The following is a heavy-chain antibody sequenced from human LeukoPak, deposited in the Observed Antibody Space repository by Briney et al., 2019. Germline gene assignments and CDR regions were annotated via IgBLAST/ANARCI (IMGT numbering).Heavy chain of an antibody. V-gene: IGHV3-23*01. CDR1: GFTFSSYA. J-gene: IGHJ4*02. CDR2: ISGSGGST. D-gene: IGHD6-6*01. Sequence: GGSLRLSCAASGFTFSSYAMSWVRQAPGKGLEWVSAISGSGGSTYYADSVKGRFTISRDNSKKSLYLQMNSLRAEDTAVYYCAKDQVAARPQIYWGQGTVVTVSS. CDR3: AKDQVAARPQIY.